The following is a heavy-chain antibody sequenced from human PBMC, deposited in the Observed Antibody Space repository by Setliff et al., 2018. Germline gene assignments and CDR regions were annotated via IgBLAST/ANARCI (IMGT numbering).Heavy chain of an antibody. V-gene: IGHV3-30-3*01. CDR1: GDSINSRT. J-gene: IGHJ4*02. CDR2: SRYAENYQ. Sequence: LSLTCTVSGDSINSRTNYWSWIRQPAGKGLEWVAVSRYAENYQYYADSVKGRFTISRDSARNSLYLHMNSLRDEDTAVYFCARDKDHIRGFDYWGQGTLVTVSS. D-gene: IGHD3-10*01. CDR3: ARDKDHIRGFDY.